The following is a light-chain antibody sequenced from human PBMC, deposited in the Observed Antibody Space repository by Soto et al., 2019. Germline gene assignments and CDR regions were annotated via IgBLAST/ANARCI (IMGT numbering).Light chain of an antibody. J-gene: IGKJ2*01. CDR2: GAS. Sequence: EIVLTQSPGTLSLSPGERATLSCRASQSVSSSYLAWYQQKPGQAPRLLIYGASSRATGITDRFSGSGSGTDFTRTISRLEPEDCEVYYCQQYGSAYTFGQGTKLEIK. V-gene: IGKV3-20*01. CDR3: QQYGSAYT. CDR1: QSVSSSY.